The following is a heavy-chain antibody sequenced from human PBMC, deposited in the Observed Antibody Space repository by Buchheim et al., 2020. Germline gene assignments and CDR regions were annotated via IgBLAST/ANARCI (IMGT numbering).Heavy chain of an antibody. Sequence: QVQLVESGGGVVQPGRSLRLSCAASGFTFSSYAMHWVRQAPGKGLEWVAVISYDGSNKYYADSGKGRFTISRDNSKNTLYLQMNSLRAEDTAVYYCARDFLVGGGDSFSDVWGQGTT. CDR3: ARDFLVGGGDSFSDV. J-gene: IGHJ6*02. V-gene: IGHV3-30*04. CDR2: ISYDGSNK. CDR1: GFTFSSYA. D-gene: IGHD2-21*02.